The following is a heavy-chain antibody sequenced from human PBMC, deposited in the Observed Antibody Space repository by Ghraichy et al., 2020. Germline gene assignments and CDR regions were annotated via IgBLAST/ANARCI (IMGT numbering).Heavy chain of an antibody. V-gene: IGHV3-21*01. CDR2: ISSSSSYI. CDR1: GFTFSSYS. Sequence: GGSLRLSCAASGFTFSSYSMNWVRQAPGKGLEWVSSISSSSSYIYYADSVKGRFTISRDNAKNSLYLQMNSLRAEDTAVYYCARDKAYGDYVGGLIDGGLDYWGQGTLVTVSS. J-gene: IGHJ4*02. CDR3: ARDKAYGDYVGGLIDGGLDY. D-gene: IGHD4-17*01.